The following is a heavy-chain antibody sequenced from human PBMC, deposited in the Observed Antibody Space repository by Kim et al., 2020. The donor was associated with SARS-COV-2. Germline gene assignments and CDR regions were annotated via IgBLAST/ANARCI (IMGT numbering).Heavy chain of an antibody. Sequence: GGSLRLSCAASGFTFSSSWMHWVCQAPEKGLEWVADIKCDGSEKYYVDSVKGRLTISRDNAKNSLYLQVNSLRAEDMTVYYCVRGNLVDIVVVNQIYYYYYGMDVWGQGTTVTVSS. J-gene: IGHJ6*02. D-gene: IGHD2-2*03. CDR3: VRGNLVDIVVVNQIYYYYYGMDV. V-gene: IGHV3-7*03. CDR1: GFTFSSSW. CDR2: IKCDGSEK.